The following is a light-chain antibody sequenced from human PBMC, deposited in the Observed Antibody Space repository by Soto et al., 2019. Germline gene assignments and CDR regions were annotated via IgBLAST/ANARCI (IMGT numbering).Light chain of an antibody. CDR3: QKYNSVPPWT. CDR1: QGISNS. V-gene: IGKV1-27*01. CDR2: STS. Sequence: DIQMTQSPSSLSASVGDRVTITCRASQGISNSLAWYQQKPGKVPKLLIYSTSTLQSGVPSRFSGSGSGTDFTLIISSLQPEDVATYYCQKYNSVPPWTFGQGTKVEIK. J-gene: IGKJ1*01.